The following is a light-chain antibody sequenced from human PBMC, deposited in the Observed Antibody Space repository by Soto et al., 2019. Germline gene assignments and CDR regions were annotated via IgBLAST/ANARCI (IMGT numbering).Light chain of an antibody. CDR1: SSNIGSNT. J-gene: IGLJ2*01. CDR2: SNN. CDR3: AAWDDRLNGVV. Sequence: QPVLTQPPSASGTPGQRVTISCSGSSSNIGSNTVNWYQQVPGTAPKLLIYSNNQRPSGVPDRCSGSKSGTSASLAISGLQSEDEADYYCAAWDDRLNGVVFGGGTKLTVL. V-gene: IGLV1-44*01.